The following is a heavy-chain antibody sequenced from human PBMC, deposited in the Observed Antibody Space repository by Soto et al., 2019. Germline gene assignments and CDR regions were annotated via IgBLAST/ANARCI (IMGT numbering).Heavy chain of an antibody. J-gene: IGHJ4*02. CDR1: GGSISSGGYS. D-gene: IGHD3-22*01. CDR3: ARAWVKYYDSSGHFDY. CDR2: IYHSGST. V-gene: IGHV4-30-2*01. Sequence: QLQLQESGSGLVKPSQTLSLTCAVSGGSISSGGYSWSWIRQPPGKGLEWIGYIYHSGSTYYNPSLKSRVTISVDSSKNQFSLKLSSVTAADTAVYYCARAWVKYYDSSGHFDYWGQGTLVTVSS.